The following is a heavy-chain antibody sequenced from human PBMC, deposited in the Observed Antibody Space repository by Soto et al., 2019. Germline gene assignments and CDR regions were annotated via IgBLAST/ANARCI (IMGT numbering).Heavy chain of an antibody. D-gene: IGHD2-2*01. CDR1: GYTFTSYA. Sequence: ASVKVSCKASGYTFTSYAMHWARQAPGQRLEWMGWINAGNGNTKYSQKFQGRVTITRDTSASTAYMELSSLRSEDTAVYYCARDQYCSSTSCLPYNWFDPWGQGTLVTVSS. CDR3: ARDQYCSSTSCLPYNWFDP. V-gene: IGHV1-3*01. CDR2: INAGNGNT. J-gene: IGHJ5*02.